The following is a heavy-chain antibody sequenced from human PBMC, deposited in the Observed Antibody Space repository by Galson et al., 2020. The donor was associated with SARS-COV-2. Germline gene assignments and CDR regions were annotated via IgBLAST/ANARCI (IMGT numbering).Heavy chain of an antibody. CDR1: GFTFSSYA. D-gene: IGHD6-19*01. Sequence: LTCAASGFTFSSYAMHWVRQAPGKGLEWVAVISYDGSNKYYADSVKGRFTISRDNSKNTLYLQMNSLRAEDTAVYYCASEGIAVAGTIFDYWGQGTLVTVSS. V-gene: IGHV3-30*04. CDR2: ISYDGSNK. CDR3: ASEGIAVAGTIFDY. J-gene: IGHJ4*02.